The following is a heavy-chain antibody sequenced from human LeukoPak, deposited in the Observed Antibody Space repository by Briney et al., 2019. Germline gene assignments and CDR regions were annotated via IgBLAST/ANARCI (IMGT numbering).Heavy chain of an antibody. J-gene: IGHJ6*02. D-gene: IGHD2-2*01. Sequence: SETLSLTCAVSGGSISSSSYYWGWIRQPPGKGLEWIGSIYYSGSTYYNPSLKSRVTISVDTSKNQFSLKLSSVTAADTAVYYCARDGYCSSTSCYVGYYYYGMDVWGQGTTVTVSS. CDR1: GGSISSSSYY. CDR2: IYYSGST. V-gene: IGHV4-39*01. CDR3: ARDGYCSSTSCYVGYYYYGMDV.